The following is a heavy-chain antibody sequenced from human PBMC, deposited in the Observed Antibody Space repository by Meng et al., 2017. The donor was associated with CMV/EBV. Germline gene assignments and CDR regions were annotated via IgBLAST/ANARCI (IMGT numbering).Heavy chain of an antibody. CDR1: GACFTREG. Sequence: CGACFTREGVSWMRQAPGNALEWLGLISGYDGKTNNAQKRKGRVTMNTDTTTNTAHMEPNSVRSDDTAVYCGARSPPGAIFYYFDYWGQGTLVTVSS. CDR2: ISGYDGKT. J-gene: IGHJ4*02. D-gene: IGHD3-3*01. V-gene: IGHV1-18*01. CDR3: ARSPPGAIFYYFDY.